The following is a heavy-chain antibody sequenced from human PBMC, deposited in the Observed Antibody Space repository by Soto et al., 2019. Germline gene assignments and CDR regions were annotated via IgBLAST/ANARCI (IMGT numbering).Heavy chain of an antibody. CDR3: AKDAPHGKIAARPPDY. CDR1: GFTFSSYA. CDR2: ISGSGGST. D-gene: IGHD6-6*01. V-gene: IGHV3-23*01. J-gene: IGHJ4*02. Sequence: GGSLRLSCAASGFTFSSYAMSWVRQAPGKGLEWVSAISGSGGSTYYADSVKGRFTISRDNSKNTLYLQMNSLRSEDTAVYYCAKDAPHGKIAARPPDYWGQGTLVTVSS.